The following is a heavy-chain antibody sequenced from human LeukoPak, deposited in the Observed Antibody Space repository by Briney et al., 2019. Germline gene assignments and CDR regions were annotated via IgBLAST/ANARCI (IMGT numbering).Heavy chain of an antibody. V-gene: IGHV4-4*07. CDR1: GGSISGYY. Sequence: PSETLTLTCTVSGGSISGYYWSWIRQPAWKGLEWIGRVYSSGSTNYNPSLKSRVTMSVDTSKNQFSLKLSSVTAADTAVYYCASDYGADRAFDIWGQGTMVTVSS. CDR2: VYSSGST. CDR3: ASDYGADRAFDI. J-gene: IGHJ3*02. D-gene: IGHD4-17*01.